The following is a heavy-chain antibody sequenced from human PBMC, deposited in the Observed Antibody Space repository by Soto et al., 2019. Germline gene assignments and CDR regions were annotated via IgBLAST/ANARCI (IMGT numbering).Heavy chain of an antibody. D-gene: IGHD3-10*01. CDR2: IYSGGST. CDR1: GFTVSSNY. J-gene: IGHJ4*02. V-gene: IGHV3-66*01. CDR3: ARGAPVWFGELGPIDY. Sequence: GGSLRLSCAASGFTVSSNYMSWVRQAPGKGLEWVSVIYSGGSTYYADSVKGRFTISRDNSKNTLYLQMNSLRAEDTAVYYCARGAPVWFGELGPIDYWGQGTLVTVSS.